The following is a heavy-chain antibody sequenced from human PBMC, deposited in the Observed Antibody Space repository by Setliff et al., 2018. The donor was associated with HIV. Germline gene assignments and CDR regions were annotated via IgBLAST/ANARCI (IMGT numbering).Heavy chain of an antibody. V-gene: IGHV4-4*02. D-gene: IGHD5-18*01. J-gene: IGHJ4*02. CDR1: GGLISSSNW. Sequence: SETLSLTCAVSGGLISSSNWWSWVRQPPGRGLEWIGEMYPSGSTNYNSSLKSRVTISVDKSKNQFSLKLSSVTAADTAVYYCARVSVFGSAMARGGYSDYWGQGTPVTVSS. CDR3: ARVSVFGSAMARGGYSDY. CDR2: MYPSGST.